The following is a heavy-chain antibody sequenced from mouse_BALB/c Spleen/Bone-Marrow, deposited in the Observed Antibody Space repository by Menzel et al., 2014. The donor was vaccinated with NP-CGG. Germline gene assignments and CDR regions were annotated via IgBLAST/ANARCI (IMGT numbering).Heavy chain of an antibody. CDR2: IRLKSNNYAT. V-gene: IGHV6-6*02. J-gene: IGHJ3*01. Sequence: EVKLQESGGGLVQPGGSMKLSCVASGFTFSNYWMNWVRQPPEKGLEWVAEIRLKSNNYATHYAESVKGRFTISRDDSKSSVYLQMNNLRAEDTGIYYGTTGFAYWGQGTLVTVSA. CDR1: GFTFSNYW. CDR3: TTGFAY.